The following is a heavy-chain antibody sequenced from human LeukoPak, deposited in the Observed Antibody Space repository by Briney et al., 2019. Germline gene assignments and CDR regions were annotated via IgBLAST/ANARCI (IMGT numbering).Heavy chain of an antibody. D-gene: IGHD2-2*02. CDR1: GYTFTSYD. CDR2: MNPSSGNT. CDR3: ARGRRKDIVVVPAAIKDNWFDP. V-gene: IGHV1-8*01. Sequence: ASVKVSCKASGYTFTSYDINWVRQATGQGLEWMGWMNPSSGNTGYAQKFQGRVTMTRNTSISTAYMELSSLRSEDTAVYYCARGRRKDIVVVPAAIKDNWFDPWGQGTLVTVSS. J-gene: IGHJ5*02.